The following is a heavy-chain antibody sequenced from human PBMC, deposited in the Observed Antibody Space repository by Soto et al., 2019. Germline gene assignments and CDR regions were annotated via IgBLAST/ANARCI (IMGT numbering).Heavy chain of an antibody. CDR1: GGTFSSYA. Sequence: GASVKVSCKASGGTFSSYAISWVRQAPGQGLEWMGGIIPIFGTANYAQKFQGRVTITADESTSTAYMELSSLRSEDTAVYYCARGSRYSYERREVWYYFDHWGLGTLVTVPS. CDR3: ARGSRYSYERREVWYYFDH. V-gene: IGHV1-69*13. D-gene: IGHD5-18*01. J-gene: IGHJ4*02. CDR2: IIPIFGTA.